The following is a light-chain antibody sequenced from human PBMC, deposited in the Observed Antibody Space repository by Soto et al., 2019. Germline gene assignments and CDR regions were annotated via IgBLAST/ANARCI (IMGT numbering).Light chain of an antibody. Sequence: EIVLTQSPGTLSLSPGERATLSCRASQSVSSYLTWYQQKPGQAPRLLISGASNRATGIPDRFSGSGSGTDFTLTISRLEPEDFAVYYCQQYGGSPTFGQGTRLEIK. V-gene: IGKV3-20*01. J-gene: IGKJ5*01. CDR2: GAS. CDR1: QSVSSY. CDR3: QQYGGSPT.